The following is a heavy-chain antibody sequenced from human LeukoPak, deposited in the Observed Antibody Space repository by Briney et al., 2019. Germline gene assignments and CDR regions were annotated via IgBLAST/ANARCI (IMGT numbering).Heavy chain of an antibody. CDR3: AREGDCSSTSCWYFDY. CDR1: GFTFSDYY. Sequence: GGSLRLSCAASGFTFSDYYMSWIRQAPGKGLEWVSYISSSGSTIYYADSVKGRFTISRDNAKNSLYLQMNGLRAEDTAVYYCAREGDCSSTSCWYFDYWGQGTLVTVSS. D-gene: IGHD2-2*01. J-gene: IGHJ4*02. V-gene: IGHV3-11*01. CDR2: ISSSGSTI.